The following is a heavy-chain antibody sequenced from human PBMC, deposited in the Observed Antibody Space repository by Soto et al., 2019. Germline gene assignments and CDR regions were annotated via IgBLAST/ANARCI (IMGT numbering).Heavy chain of an antibody. Sequence: SGPTLVNHTQTLTLTCTFSGFSLSTSGMCVSWIRQPPGKALEWLALIDWDDDKYYSTSLKTRLTISKDTSKNQVVLTMTNMDPVDTATYYCARIHWVRGVIIPYYYGMDVWGQGTTVTVSS. CDR1: GFSLSTSGMC. D-gene: IGHD3-10*01. CDR3: ARIHWVRGVIIPYYYGMDV. CDR2: IDWDDDK. V-gene: IGHV2-70*01. J-gene: IGHJ6*02.